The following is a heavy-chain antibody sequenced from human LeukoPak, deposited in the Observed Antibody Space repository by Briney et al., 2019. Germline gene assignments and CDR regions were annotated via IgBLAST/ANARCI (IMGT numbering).Heavy chain of an antibody. D-gene: IGHD5-24*01. J-gene: IGHJ4*02. CDR2: IYYSGST. V-gene: IGHV4-39*01. CDR3: ARKGDGYNYYFDY. Sequence: PSETLSLTCTVSGGSISSSSYYWGWIRQPPGKGLEWIGSIYYSGSTYHNPSLKSRVTISVDTSKNQFSLKLSSVTAADTAVYYCARKGDGYNYYFDYWGQGTLVTVSS. CDR1: GGSISSSSYY.